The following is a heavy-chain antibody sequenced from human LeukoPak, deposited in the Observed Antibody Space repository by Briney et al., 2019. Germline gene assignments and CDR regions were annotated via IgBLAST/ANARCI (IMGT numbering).Heavy chain of an antibody. V-gene: IGHV3-9*01. D-gene: IGHD5-24*01. CDR3: AKGKLATGTSEFHF. J-gene: IGHJ4*02. CDR1: GFSFDDYS. Sequence: GGSLRLSCAASGFSFDDYSMHWVRQRPGKGLEWVSSISWDSRVIDYADSIRGRFTVSRDNAQNSLYLQMSSLTPEDTALYYCAKGKLATGTSEFHFWGRGTLVTVSS. CDR2: ISWDSRVI.